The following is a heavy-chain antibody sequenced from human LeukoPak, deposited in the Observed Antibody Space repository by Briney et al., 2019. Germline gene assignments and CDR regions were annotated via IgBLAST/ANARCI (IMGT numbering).Heavy chain of an antibody. CDR2: INPKSGGT. Sequence: VASVKVSCKASGYTFTDYYIHWVRQAPGQDFEWMGWINPKSGGTEYAQKFQGRVTMTRDPSLSTAYMELSRLRSGDTAVFYCARASTVAGNHRPFDYWGQGTLVTVSS. D-gene: IGHD6-19*01. CDR1: GYTFTDYY. J-gene: IGHJ4*02. CDR3: ARASTVAGNHRPFDY. V-gene: IGHV1-2*02.